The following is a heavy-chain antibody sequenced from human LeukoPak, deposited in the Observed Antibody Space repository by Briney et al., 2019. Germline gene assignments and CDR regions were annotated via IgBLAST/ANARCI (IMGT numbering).Heavy chain of an antibody. CDR3: AKDFLQQLVTLWFDP. Sequence: GGSLRLSCAASGFTFSSYAMSGVRQAPGKGLEWVSAISGSGGSTYYADSVKGRFTISRDNSKNTLYLQMNSLRAEDTAVYYCAKDFLQQLVTLWFDPWGQGTLVTVSS. CDR1: GFTFSSYA. V-gene: IGHV3-23*01. D-gene: IGHD6-13*01. J-gene: IGHJ5*02. CDR2: ISGSGGST.